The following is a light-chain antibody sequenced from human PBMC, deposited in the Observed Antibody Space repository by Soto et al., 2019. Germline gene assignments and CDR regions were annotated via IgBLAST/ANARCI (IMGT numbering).Light chain of an antibody. CDR3: QVWHTSSDHHVV. J-gene: IGLJ2*01. Sequence: SYELTQPPSVSVAPGQTATISCGGYNIGSKTVHWYQQKPGQAPVLVVYDDSDRPSGIPERFSGSNSGNTATLTISGVEAGDEADYYCQVWHTSSDHHVVFGGGTKLTVL. CDR1: NIGSKT. V-gene: IGLV3-21*02. CDR2: DDS.